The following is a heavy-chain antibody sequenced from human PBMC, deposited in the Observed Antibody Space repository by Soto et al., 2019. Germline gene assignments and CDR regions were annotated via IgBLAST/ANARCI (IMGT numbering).Heavy chain of an antibody. V-gene: IGHV3-23*01. CDR3: AKEYSKAPYYYYGMDV. Sequence: GGAPRLSFAAPWFTLCSYSNSRVPPAPGEGLEWVSAISGSGGSTYYADSVKGRFTISRDNSKNTLYLQMNSLRAEDTAVYYCAKEYSKAPYYYYGMDVWGQGTTVTVSS. CDR1: WFTLCSYS. CDR2: ISGSGGST. D-gene: IGHD4-4*01. J-gene: IGHJ6*02.